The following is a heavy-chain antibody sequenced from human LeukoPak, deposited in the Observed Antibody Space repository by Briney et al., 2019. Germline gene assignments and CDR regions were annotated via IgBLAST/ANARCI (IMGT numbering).Heavy chain of an antibody. V-gene: IGHV3-30*02. J-gene: IGHJ4*02. CDR2: IRYDGSNK. CDR1: GCTFSSYG. Sequence: GGSLRLSCAASGCTFSSYGMHWVRQAPGKGLEWVAFIRYDGSNKYYADSVKGRFTISRDNSKNTLYLQMNSLRAEDTAVYYCAKDYRLWYGYSGYDAFDYWGQGTLVTVSS. CDR3: AKDYRLWYGYSGYDAFDY. D-gene: IGHD5-12*01.